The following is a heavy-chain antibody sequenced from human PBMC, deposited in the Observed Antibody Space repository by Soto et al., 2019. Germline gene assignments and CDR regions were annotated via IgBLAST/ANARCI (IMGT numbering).Heavy chain of an antibody. CDR3: ARVNIITMIVMVLDS. J-gene: IGHJ4*02. D-gene: IGHD3-22*01. CDR2: ISYSGST. CDR1: GGSISSGSYY. Sequence: TLSLTCTVSGGSISSGSYYWSWSRQRPGQGLEWIGYISYSGSTYYNPSLKSRLTISADTSKNQFALKLSSVTAADTAVYYCARVNIITMIVMVLDSWGQGTLVTVSS. V-gene: IGHV4-31*03.